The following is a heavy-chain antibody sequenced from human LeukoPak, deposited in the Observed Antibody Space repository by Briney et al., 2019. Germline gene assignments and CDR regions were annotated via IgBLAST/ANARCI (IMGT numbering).Heavy chain of an antibody. CDR2: IDYRGST. V-gene: IGHV4-59*01. CDR3: VRGSLAVAGIFDY. D-gene: IGHD6-13*01. J-gene: IGHJ4*02. Sequence: SETLSLTCTVSGGSLSSYYWSWIRQPPGKGLEWIGHIDYRGSTNYNPSLKSRVTISVDTSKKQFSLKLNSVTAADTAVYYCVRGSLAVAGIFDYWGQGTLVTVSS. CDR1: GGSLSSYY.